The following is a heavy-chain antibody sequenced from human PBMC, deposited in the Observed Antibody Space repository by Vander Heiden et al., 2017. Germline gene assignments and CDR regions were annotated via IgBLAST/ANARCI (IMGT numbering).Heavy chain of an antibody. J-gene: IGHJ4*02. V-gene: IGHV3-33*01. D-gene: IGHD3-9*01. CDR3: ARAYRWGKTGSGDY. CDR1: GFTFSSYG. Sequence: QVQLVESGGGVVQPGRSLRLSCAASGFTFSSYGMHWVRQAPGKGLEWVAVIWYDGSNKYYADSVKGRFTISRDNSKNTLYLQMNSLRAEDTAVYYCARAYRWGKTGSGDYWGQGTLVTVSS. CDR2: IWYDGSNK.